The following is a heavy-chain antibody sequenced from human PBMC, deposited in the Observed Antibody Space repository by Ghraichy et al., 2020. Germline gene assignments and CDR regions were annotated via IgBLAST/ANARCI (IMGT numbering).Heavy chain of an antibody. J-gene: IGHJ1*01. CDR2: IKEDGSET. V-gene: IGHV3-7*03. CDR3: ARGGFSFGY. D-gene: IGHD5-18*01. CDR1: GFTFNNYW. Sequence: GGSLTLSCAASGFTFNNYWMTWVRQAPGKGLELVANIKEDGSETYHVDSVKGRFTISRDNAKNSLYLQMNSLRVEDTAVYFCARGGFSFGYWGQGTLVTVSS.